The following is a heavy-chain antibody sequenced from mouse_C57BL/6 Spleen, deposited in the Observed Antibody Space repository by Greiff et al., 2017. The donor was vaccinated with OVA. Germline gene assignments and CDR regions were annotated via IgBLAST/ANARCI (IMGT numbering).Heavy chain of an antibody. J-gene: IGHJ3*01. CDR3: ASLTGRAWFAY. CDR2: INYDGSST. CDR1: GFTFSDYY. Sequence: RVESEGGLVQPGSSMKLSCTASGFTFSDYYMAWVRQVPEKGLEWVANINYDGSSTYYLDSLKSRFIISRDNAKNILYLQMSSLKSEDTATDYCASLTGRAWFAYWGQGTLVTVSA. D-gene: IGHD3-3*01. V-gene: IGHV5-16*01.